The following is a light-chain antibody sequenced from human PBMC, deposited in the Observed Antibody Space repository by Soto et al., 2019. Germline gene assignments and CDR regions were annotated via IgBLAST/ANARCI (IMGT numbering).Light chain of an antibody. CDR2: EVS. J-gene: IGLJ1*01. CDR3: SSYTSSSTSAYV. V-gene: IGLV2-14*01. Sequence: QSVLTQPASVSGSPGQSITISCTGTSSDVGGYNYVSWYQQHPGKAPKLMIYEVSNRPSGVSNRFSGSKSGNTASLTISGLQAEDESDYYCSSYTSSSTSAYVFGTGTKGTVL. CDR1: SSDVGGYNY.